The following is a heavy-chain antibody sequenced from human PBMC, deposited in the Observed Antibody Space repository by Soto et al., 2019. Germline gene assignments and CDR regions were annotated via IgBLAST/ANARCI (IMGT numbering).Heavy chain of an antibody. CDR2: ISSNGGVI. CDR1: GFTFSSYS. CDR3: ARLGMGATALDTFDL. Sequence: GGSLRLSCAASGFTFSSYSMNWVRQAPGKGLEWVSSISSNGGVIFYADSMKGRLTIPRDNAKNSLYLQLSSLRAEDTALYYCARLGMGATALDTFDLWGQGTMVTVSS. J-gene: IGHJ3*01. D-gene: IGHD1-1*01. V-gene: IGHV3-21*01.